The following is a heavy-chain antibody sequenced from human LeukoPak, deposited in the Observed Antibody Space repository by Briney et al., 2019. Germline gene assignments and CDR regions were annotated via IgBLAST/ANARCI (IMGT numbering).Heavy chain of an antibody. V-gene: IGHV4-59*01. CDR1: GGSISSYY. CDR3: ARGVGWSGAFDI. J-gene: IGHJ3*02. Sequence: PSETLSLTCTVSGGSISSYYWSWIRQPPGKGLEWIGYIYYSGSTNYNPSLKSRVTISVDTSKNQFSLKLSSVTVADTAVYYCARGVGWSGAFDIWGQGTMVTVSS. D-gene: IGHD3-3*01. CDR2: IYYSGST.